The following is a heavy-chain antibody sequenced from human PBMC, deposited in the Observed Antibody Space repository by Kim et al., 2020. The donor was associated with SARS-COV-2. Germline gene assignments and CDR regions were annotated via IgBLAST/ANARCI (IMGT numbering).Heavy chain of an antibody. D-gene: IGHD5-12*01. V-gene: IGHV5-51*01. CDR1: GDRINTYW. CDR3: ARREDGYNYLFDY. Sequence: GESLKISCKGSGDRINTYWIGWVRQMPGKGLEYMGITYLGESGTRYSPSFEGQVTISADKSLSTAYLEWNSLKASDTAMYYCARREDGYNYLFDYWGQGTLVTVSS. CDR2: TYLGESGT. J-gene: IGHJ4*02.